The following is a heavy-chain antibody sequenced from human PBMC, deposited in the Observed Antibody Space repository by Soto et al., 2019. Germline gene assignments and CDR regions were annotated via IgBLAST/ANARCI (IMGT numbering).Heavy chain of an antibody. CDR1: GGTFSSYA. D-gene: IGHD2-21*02. Sequence: QVQLVQSGAEVKKPGSSVKVSCKDSGGTFSSYAISWVRQAPGQGLEWMGGIIPIFGKANYAQKFQGRVTITADESTSTAYMELSSLRSEDTAVYYCARDLGLPDSAAFDIWGQGTMVTVSS. J-gene: IGHJ3*02. CDR2: IIPIFGKA. CDR3: ARDLGLPDSAAFDI. V-gene: IGHV1-69*01.